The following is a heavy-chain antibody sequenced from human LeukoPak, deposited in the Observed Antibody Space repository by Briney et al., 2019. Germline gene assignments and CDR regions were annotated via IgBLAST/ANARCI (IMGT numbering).Heavy chain of an antibody. CDR3: ARDVPAYYYDSSGYTDAFDI. CDR2: IWYDGSNK. Sequence: EGSLKPSCATSGFTFSSYVMHWIRQAPGKGLEWVAVIWYDGSNKYYADSVKGRFTISRDNSKNTLYLQMNSLRAEDTAVYYCARDVPAYYYDSSGYTDAFDIWGQGTMVTVSS. D-gene: IGHD3-22*01. V-gene: IGHV3-33*01. CDR1: GFTFSSYV. J-gene: IGHJ3*02.